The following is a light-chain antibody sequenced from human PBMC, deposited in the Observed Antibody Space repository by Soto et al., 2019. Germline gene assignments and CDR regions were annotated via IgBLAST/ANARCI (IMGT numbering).Light chain of an antibody. J-gene: IGLJ2*01. Sequence: QSALTQPASVSGSPGQSITISCTGTSSDVGGYTYVSWYQQHPGKAPKLMIYEVSNRPSGDSNRFSGSKSGNTASLTISGLQVEDEADYYCSSYTSSGTVLFGGGTKLTVL. CDR3: SSYTSSGTVL. CDR1: SSDVGGYTY. V-gene: IGLV2-14*03. CDR2: EVS.